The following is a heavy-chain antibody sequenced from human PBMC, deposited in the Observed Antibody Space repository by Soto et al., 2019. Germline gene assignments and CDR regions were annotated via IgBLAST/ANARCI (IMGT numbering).Heavy chain of an antibody. Sequence: QVQLVESGGGVVQPGRSLRLSCAAAGFTFSSYALHWVRQAPGKGLEWVAVISEDGSNKYYADSVKGRFTISRDNSKNTLYLQLNSLRADDTAVDDCAISRLSSDGTNPIDYWGQGTMVTVSS. V-gene: IGHV3-30-3*01. CDR3: AISRLSSDGTNPIDY. D-gene: IGHD6-13*01. J-gene: IGHJ4*02. CDR2: ISEDGSNK. CDR1: GFTFSSYA.